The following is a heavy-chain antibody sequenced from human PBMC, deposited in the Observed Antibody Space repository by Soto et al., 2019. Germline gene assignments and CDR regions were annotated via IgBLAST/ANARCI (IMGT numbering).Heavy chain of an antibody. CDR1: GGSISSYY. V-gene: IGHV4-59*01. J-gene: IGHJ5*02. CDR2: IYYSGST. CDR3: ARDTGYSYGFNWFDP. D-gene: IGHD5-18*01. Sequence: PSETLSLTCTVSGGSISSYYWSWIRQPPGKGLEWIGYIYYSGSTNYNPSLKSRATISVDTSKNQFSLKPSSVTAADTAVYYCARDTGYSYGFNWFDPWGQGTLVTVSS.